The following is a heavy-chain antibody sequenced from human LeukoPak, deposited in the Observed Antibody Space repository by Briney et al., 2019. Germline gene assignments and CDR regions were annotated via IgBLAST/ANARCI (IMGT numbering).Heavy chain of an antibody. Sequence: PSETLSLTCTVSGGSISSGDYYWSWIRQPPGKGLEWIGYIYYSGSTYYNPSLKSRVTISVDTSKNQFSLKLSSVTAADTAVYYCARLNRDGYNWRGGYFDYWGQGTLVTVSS. CDR2: IYYSGST. V-gene: IGHV4-30-4*08. CDR1: GGSISSGDYY. J-gene: IGHJ4*02. CDR3: ARLNRDGYNWRGGYFDY. D-gene: IGHD5-24*01.